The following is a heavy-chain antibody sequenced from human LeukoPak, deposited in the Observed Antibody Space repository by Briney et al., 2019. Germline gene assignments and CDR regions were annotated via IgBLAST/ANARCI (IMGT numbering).Heavy chain of an antibody. Sequence: GGSLRLSCVASGLTFSNYAMSWVRQAPGRGLEWVSATSGSGATTYYADSVKGRFTISRDNSKNTLFLQMNSLRAEDTAVYYCAKDMDRSGYYAYYYYYMDVWGKGTTVTVSS. D-gene: IGHD3-22*01. CDR2: TSGSGATT. V-gene: IGHV3-23*01. CDR3: AKDMDRSGYYAYYYYYMDV. CDR1: GLTFSNYA. J-gene: IGHJ6*03.